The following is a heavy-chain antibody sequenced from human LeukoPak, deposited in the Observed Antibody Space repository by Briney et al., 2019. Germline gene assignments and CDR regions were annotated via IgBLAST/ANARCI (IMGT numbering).Heavy chain of an antibody. Sequence: GASVKVSCKASGYTFTGYYMHWVRQAPGQGLEWMGWINPNSGGTNYAQKFQGRVTITRNTSISTAYMELSSLRSEDTAVYYCARVADPGGYYYYYYMDVWGKGTTVTVSS. CDR3: ARVADPGGYYYYYYMDV. V-gene: IGHV1-2*02. CDR2: INPNSGGT. CDR1: GYTFTGYY. J-gene: IGHJ6*03. D-gene: IGHD6-19*01.